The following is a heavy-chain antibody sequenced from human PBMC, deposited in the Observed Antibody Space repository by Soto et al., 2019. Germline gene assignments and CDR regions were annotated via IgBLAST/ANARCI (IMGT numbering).Heavy chain of an antibody. D-gene: IGHD3-16*01. V-gene: IGHV3-30-3*01. CDR2: ISSDGGNK. CDR1: GFTFSSYA. J-gene: IGHJ6*02. Sequence: QVQLVESGGGVVQPGRSLRLSCAASGFTFSSYAMHWVRQAPGKGLEWVALISSDGGNKYYADSVKGRFTISRDNSKKSLNLEMIRMRAEETAVYYGARVWDSYVCGSLRDYYYYSMDVWGQGTTVTGSS. CDR3: ARVWDSYVCGSLRDYYYYSMDV.